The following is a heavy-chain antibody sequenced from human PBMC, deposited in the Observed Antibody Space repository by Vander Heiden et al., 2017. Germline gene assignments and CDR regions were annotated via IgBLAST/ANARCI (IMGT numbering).Heavy chain of an antibody. V-gene: IGHV3-33*01. CDR1: GFTFTSYG. Sequence: QVQLVESGGGVVQPGRSLGLPCAAVGFTFTSYGMHWVRQAPGKGLDGVAVIWYDGSNKYYADSVKGRFTISRDNSKNTLYLQMNSLRAEDTAVYYCARGGYSGSSFEDYFDYWGQGTLVTVSS. CDR2: IWYDGSNK. D-gene: IGHD1-26*01. J-gene: IGHJ4*02. CDR3: ARGGYSGSSFEDYFDY.